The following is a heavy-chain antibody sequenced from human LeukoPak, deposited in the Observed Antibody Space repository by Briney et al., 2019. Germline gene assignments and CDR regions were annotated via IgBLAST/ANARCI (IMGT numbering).Heavy chain of an antibody. CDR1: GDTFIIYG. CDR2: ISTGNGNT. CDR3: ARANNWDYALGY. V-gene: IGHV1-18*01. J-gene: IGHJ4*02. D-gene: IGHD4-17*01. Sequence: ASVTVSFKGSGDTFIIYGISWVRQAPGQGLEWMGWISTGNGNTNYEQKFQGRVTMTTDTSTATVYMELRSLRSDDTAMYYCARANNWDYALGYWGQGTLVTVSS.